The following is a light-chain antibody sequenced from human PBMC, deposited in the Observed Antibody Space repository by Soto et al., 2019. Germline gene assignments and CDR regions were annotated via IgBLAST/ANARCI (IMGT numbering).Light chain of an antibody. J-gene: IGKJ1*01. CDR2: KAS. Sequence: DIQMTQSPSTLSGSVGDRVTITCRASQSISILLSWYQQTPGTAPKLLIYKASTLKSGVPSRFSGSGSGTDFTLTISSLQPDDFATYYCQHYNSYSEAFGQGTKVDIK. CDR3: QHYNSYSEA. V-gene: IGKV1-5*03. CDR1: QSISIL.